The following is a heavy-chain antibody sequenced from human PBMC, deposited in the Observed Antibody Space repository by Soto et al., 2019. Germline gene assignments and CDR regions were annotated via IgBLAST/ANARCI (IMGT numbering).Heavy chain of an antibody. CDR1: GGSISSYY. CDR3: AREIKLGVDFWIGYRNWFDP. J-gene: IGHJ5*02. CDR2: IYTSGSI. D-gene: IGHD3-3*01. Sequence: PSETLSLPCTVSGGSISSYYSGWIRPPAGKGLEWIGRIYTSGSINYNPSLKSRVTMSVDTSKNQVYMKLSSVTAADTAVYYCAREIKLGVDFWIGYRNWFDPWGQGTLVTVSS. V-gene: IGHV4-4*07.